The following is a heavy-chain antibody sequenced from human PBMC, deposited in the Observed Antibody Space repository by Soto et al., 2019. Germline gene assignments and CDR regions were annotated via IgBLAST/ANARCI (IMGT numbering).Heavy chain of an antibody. D-gene: IGHD2-2*01. CDR1: GYSFTSYW. CDR2: IDPSDSYT. Sequence: ESLKISCKGSGYSFTSYWISWVRQMPGKGLEWMGRIDPSDSYTNYSPSFQGHVTISADKSISTAYLQWSSLKASDTAMYYCARMSKYCSSTSCRLGYWGQGTLVTVSS. V-gene: IGHV5-10-1*01. J-gene: IGHJ4*02. CDR3: ARMSKYCSSTSCRLGY.